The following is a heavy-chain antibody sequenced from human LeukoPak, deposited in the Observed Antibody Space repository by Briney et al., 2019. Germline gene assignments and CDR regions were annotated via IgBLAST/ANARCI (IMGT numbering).Heavy chain of an antibody. V-gene: IGHV4-59*01. Sequence: SETLSLTCAVSGGSISSYYWSWIRQPPGKGLEWIGYIYYSGSTNYNPSLKSRVTISVDTSKNQFSLKLSSVTAADTAVCYCAWVNCSGGSCYAFDAFYIWGQGKMVTVSS. CDR2: IYYSGST. CDR1: GGSISSYY. CDR3: AWVNCSGGSCYAFDAFYI. J-gene: IGHJ3*02. D-gene: IGHD2-15*01.